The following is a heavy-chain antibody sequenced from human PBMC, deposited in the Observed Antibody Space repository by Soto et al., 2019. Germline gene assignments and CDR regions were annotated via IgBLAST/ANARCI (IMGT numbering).Heavy chain of an antibody. J-gene: IGHJ5*02. CDR3: VKVTGVKMATITPLHP. CDR1: GFTFSSYA. V-gene: IGHV3-64D*06. Sequence: GGSLRLSCSASGFTFSSYAMHWVRQAPGKGLEYVSAISSNGGSTYYADSVKGRFTISRDNSKNTLYLQMSSLRAEDTAVYYCVKVTGVKMATITPLHPWGQGTLVTVSS. D-gene: IGHD4-4*01. CDR2: ISSNGGST.